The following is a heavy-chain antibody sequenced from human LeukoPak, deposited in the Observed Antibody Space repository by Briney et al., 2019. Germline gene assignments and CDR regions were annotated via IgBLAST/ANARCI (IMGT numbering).Heavy chain of an antibody. CDR1: GGTFSSYA. Sequence: SVKVSCKASGGTFSSYAISWVRQAPGQGLEWMGGIIPILGTANYAQKFQGRVTITTDESTSTAYMELSSLRSEDTAVYYCARAEAGDYGSYYYYMDVWGKGTTVTVSS. D-gene: IGHD4-17*01. V-gene: IGHV1-69*05. CDR2: IIPILGTA. CDR3: ARAEAGDYGSYYYYMDV. J-gene: IGHJ6*03.